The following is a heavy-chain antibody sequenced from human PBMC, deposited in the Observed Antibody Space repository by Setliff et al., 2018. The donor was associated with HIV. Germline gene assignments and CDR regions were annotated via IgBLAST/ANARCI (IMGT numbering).Heavy chain of an antibody. CDR3: ARGTLNYLDY. CDR2: VYYRGST. V-gene: IGHV4-61*08. Sequence: KPSETLSLTCSVTGDSVNNGGFFWNWIRQTPGKGLEWIGNVYYRGSTKYNPSLKSRVTLSVDTSKNQFDLKVNSVTAADTAVYYCARGTLNYLDYWGQGALVTVSS. CDR1: GDSVNNGGFF. J-gene: IGHJ4*02. D-gene: IGHD2-8*01.